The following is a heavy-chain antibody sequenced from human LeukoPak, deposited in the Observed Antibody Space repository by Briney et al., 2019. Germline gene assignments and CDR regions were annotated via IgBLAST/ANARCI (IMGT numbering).Heavy chain of an antibody. V-gene: IGHV4-59*01. J-gene: IGHJ5*01. CDR2: IYYSGSV. CDR3: AREMTSNWYGWFDS. CDR1: GGSISSYY. D-gene: IGHD1-20*01. Sequence: SETLFLTCNVSGGSISSYYWNWIRQSPGKGLEWIGNIYYSGSVTYNPSLESRVTISVDTSNNQFSLNLSSVTAADTAVYYCAREMTSNWYGWFDSWGQGTLVTVSS.